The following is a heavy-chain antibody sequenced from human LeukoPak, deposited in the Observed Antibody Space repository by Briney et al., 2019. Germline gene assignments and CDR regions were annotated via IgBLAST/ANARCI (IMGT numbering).Heavy chain of an antibody. CDR2: INHSGST. V-gene: IGHV4-34*01. J-gene: IGHJ1*01. CDR3: ARRSSGWYREYFQH. CDR1: GGSISSYY. D-gene: IGHD6-19*01. Sequence: SETLSLTCTVSGGSISSYYWSWIRQPPGKGLEWIGEINHSGSTNYNPSLKSRVTISVDTSKNQFSLKLSSVTAADTAVYYCARRSSGWYREYFQHWGQGTLVTVSS.